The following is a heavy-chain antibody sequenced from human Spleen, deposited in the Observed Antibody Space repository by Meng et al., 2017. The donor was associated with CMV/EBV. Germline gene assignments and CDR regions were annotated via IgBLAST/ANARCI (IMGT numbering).Heavy chain of an antibody. CDR3: AKDEVVPAAIRGFYYYGMDV. D-gene: IGHD2-2*02. V-gene: IGHV3-23*03. CDR1: GVTFASYA. CDR2: IYSGGSST. Sequence: GESLKISCAASGVTFASYAMSWVRQAPGKGLEWVSVIYSGGSSTYYADSVKGRFTISRDNSKNTLYLQMNSLRAEDTAVYYCAKDEVVPAAIRGFYYYGMDVWGQGTTVTVSS. J-gene: IGHJ6*02.